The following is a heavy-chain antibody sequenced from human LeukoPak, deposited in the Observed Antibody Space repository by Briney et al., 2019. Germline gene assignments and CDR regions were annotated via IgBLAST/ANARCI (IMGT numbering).Heavy chain of an antibody. J-gene: IGHJ3*02. CDR3: ARASPPYGDDAFDI. CDR2: INPNSGGT. D-gene: IGHD4-17*01. Sequence: ASVKVSCKASGYTFTGYYMHWVRQAPGQGLEWMGWINPNSGGTNYAQKFQGWVTMTRDTSISTAYMELSRLRSDDTAVCYCARASPPYGDDAFDIWGQGTMVTVSS. CDR1: GYTFTGYY. V-gene: IGHV1-2*04.